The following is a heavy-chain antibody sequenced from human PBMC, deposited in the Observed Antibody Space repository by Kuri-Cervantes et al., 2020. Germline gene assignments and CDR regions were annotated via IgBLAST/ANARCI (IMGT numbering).Heavy chain of an antibody. Sequence: GESLKISCAASGFTFSNYAMTWVRQAPGKGLEWVSAISGSGGSTYYADPVKGRFTISRDTSNNTLYLQMNSLRAEDTAVYYCARDGYYYYYMDVWGKGTTVTVSS. J-gene: IGHJ6*03. V-gene: IGHV3-23*01. CDR3: ARDGYYYYYMDV. CDR2: ISGSGGST. CDR1: GFTFSNYA.